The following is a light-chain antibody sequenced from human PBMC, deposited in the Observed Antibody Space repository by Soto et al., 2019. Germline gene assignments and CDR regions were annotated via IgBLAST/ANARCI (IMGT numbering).Light chain of an antibody. CDR1: QSISSY. Sequence: DIQMTQSPSSLSASAGDRVTITCRASQSISSYLNWYQQKPGKAPKLLIYAASSLQSGVPSRFSGSGSGTDFTLTITSPQPEDFATYYCQQSYGTAYTFGQGTKLEIK. CDR2: AAS. J-gene: IGKJ2*01. V-gene: IGKV1-39*01. CDR3: QQSYGTAYT.